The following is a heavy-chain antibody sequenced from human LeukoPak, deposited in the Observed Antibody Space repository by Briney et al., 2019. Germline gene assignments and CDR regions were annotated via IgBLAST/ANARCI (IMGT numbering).Heavy chain of an antibody. CDR2: IYYSGST. V-gene: IGHV4-39*07. CDR3: ARDGWGRWLQFNY. Sequence: PSETLSLTCTVSGGSISSSSYYWGWIRQPPGKGLEWIGSIYYSGSTYYNPSLKSRVTISVDTSKNQFSLKLSSVTAADTAVYYCARDGWGRWLQFNYWGQGTLVTVSS. CDR1: GGSISSSSYY. D-gene: IGHD5-24*01. J-gene: IGHJ4*02.